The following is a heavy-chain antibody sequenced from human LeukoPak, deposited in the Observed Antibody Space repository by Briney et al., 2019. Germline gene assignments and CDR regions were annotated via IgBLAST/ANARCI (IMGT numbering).Heavy chain of an antibody. J-gene: IGHJ3*02. Sequence: PSETLSLTCTVSGGSISSYYWSWIRQPAGKGLEWIGRIYTSGSTNYNPSLKSRVTMSVDTSKNQFSLKLSSVTAADTAVYYCARERCNSTSCRGLDAFDIRGQGTMVTVSS. CDR1: GGSISSYY. D-gene: IGHD2-2*01. CDR2: IYTSGST. V-gene: IGHV4-4*07. CDR3: ARERCNSTSCRGLDAFDI.